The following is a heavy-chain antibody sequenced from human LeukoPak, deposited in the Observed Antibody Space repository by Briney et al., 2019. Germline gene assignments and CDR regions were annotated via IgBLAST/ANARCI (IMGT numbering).Heavy chain of an antibody. J-gene: IGHJ6*03. Sequence: SETLSLTCAVSGGSFSGYYWSWIRQPPGKGLEWIGEINHSGSTNYNPSLKSRVTISVDTSKNQFSLKLSSVTAADTAVYYCARGGGGSSMYSYYYYMDVWGTGTTVTVSS. D-gene: IGHD1-26*01. CDR3: ARGGGGSSMYSYYYYMDV. CDR2: INHSGST. V-gene: IGHV4-34*01. CDR1: GGSFSGYY.